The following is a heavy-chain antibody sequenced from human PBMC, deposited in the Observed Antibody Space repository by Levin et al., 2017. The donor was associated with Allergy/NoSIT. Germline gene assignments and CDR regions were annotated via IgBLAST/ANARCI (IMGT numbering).Heavy chain of an antibody. Sequence: GESLKISCAASGFTFSSYAMSWVRQAPGKGLEWVSAISGSGGSTYYADSVKGRFTISRDNSKNTLYLQMNSLRAEDTAVYYCAKFLSGGYSYGLIDYWGQGTLVTVSS. D-gene: IGHD5-18*01. CDR1: GFTFSSYA. CDR2: ISGSGGST. CDR3: AKFLSGGYSYGLIDY. V-gene: IGHV3-23*01. J-gene: IGHJ4*02.